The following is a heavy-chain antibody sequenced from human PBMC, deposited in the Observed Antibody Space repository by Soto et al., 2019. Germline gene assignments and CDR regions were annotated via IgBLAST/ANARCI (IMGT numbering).Heavy chain of an antibody. CDR1: GYSFAGYW. D-gene: IGHD3-22*01. CDR2: IHPSDSQT. Sequence: GESLKISCKGSGYSFAGYWITWVRQKPGKGLEWMGRIHPSDSQTYYSPSFRGHVTISATKSITTVFLQWSSLRASDTAMYYCARQIYDSDTGPNFQYYFDSWGQGTPVTV. V-gene: IGHV5-10-1*01. CDR3: ARQIYDSDTGPNFQYYFDS. J-gene: IGHJ4*02.